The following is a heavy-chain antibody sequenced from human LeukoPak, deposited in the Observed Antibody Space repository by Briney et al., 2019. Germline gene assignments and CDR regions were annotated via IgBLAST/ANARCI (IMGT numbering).Heavy chain of an antibody. CDR3: ARDSGSGYYYALSPPIDY. Sequence: GRSLRLSCAASGFTFSSYGMHWVRQAPGKGLEWVAVIWYDGSNKYYADSVKGRLTISRDNSKNTLYLQMNSLRAEDTAVYYCARDSGSGYYYALSPPIDYWGQGTLVTVSS. D-gene: IGHD3-22*01. CDR1: GFTFSSYG. V-gene: IGHV3-33*01. J-gene: IGHJ4*02. CDR2: IWYDGSNK.